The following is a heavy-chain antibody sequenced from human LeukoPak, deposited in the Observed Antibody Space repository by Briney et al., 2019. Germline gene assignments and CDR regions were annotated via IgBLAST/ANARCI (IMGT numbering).Heavy chain of an antibody. D-gene: IGHD1-26*01. CDR2: INSDGSST. CDR1: GFTFSSYW. Sequence: GGSRRLSCAASGFTFSSYWMHWVRHAPGKGLVWVSRINSDGSSTSYADSVKGRFTISRDNAKNTLYLQMNSLRAEDTAVYYCAREGGSFYYFDYWGQGTLVTVSS. J-gene: IGHJ4*02. V-gene: IGHV3-74*01. CDR3: AREGGSFYYFDY.